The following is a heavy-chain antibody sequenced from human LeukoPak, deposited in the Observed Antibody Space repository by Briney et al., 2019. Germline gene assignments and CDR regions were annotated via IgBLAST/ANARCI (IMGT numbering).Heavy chain of an antibody. CDR2: ISSSGSTI. Sequence: PGGSLRLSCAASGFTFSSYEMNWVRQAPGKGLEWVSYISSSGSTIYYADSVKGRFTISRDNAKSSLYLQMNSLRVEDTAVYYSAREYIQGMDVWGQGTTVTVSS. CDR3: AREYIQGMDV. V-gene: IGHV3-48*03. CDR1: GFTFSSYE. D-gene: IGHD5-18*01. J-gene: IGHJ6*02.